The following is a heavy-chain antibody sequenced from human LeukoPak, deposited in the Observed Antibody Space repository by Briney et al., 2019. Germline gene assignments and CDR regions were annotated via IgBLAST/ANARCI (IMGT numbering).Heavy chain of an antibody. V-gene: IGHV3-74*01. CDR3: ARIRESLGLGAFDI. CDR1: GFTFSSHW. D-gene: IGHD7-27*01. J-gene: IGHJ3*02. Sequence: GGSLRLSCAASGFTFSSHWMHWVRQAPGKGLVWVSRINSDGSTTTYANSVKGRFTISRDNAKNTLYLQMNSLRAEDSALYYCARIRESLGLGAFDIWGQGTMVTVSS. CDR2: INSDGSTT.